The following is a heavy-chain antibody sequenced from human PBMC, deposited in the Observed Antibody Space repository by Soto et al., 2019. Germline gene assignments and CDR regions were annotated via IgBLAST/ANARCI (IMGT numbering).Heavy chain of an antibody. CDR1: GFTFTDYY. J-gene: IGHJ4*02. V-gene: IGHV3-11*05. Sequence: QVQLVESGGGLVKPGGSLRLSCAASGFTFTDYYMSWFRQAPGKGLECLSYISPSSADTNYADSVKGRFTISRDNAKNSIYLHMNNLRPEVTAVYYCTRTTRVPADWGPGTLVTVSS. CDR2: ISPSSADT. D-gene: IGHD1-26*01. CDR3: TRTTRVPAD.